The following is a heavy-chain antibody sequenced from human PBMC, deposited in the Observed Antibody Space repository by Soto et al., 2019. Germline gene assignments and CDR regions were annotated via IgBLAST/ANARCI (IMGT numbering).Heavy chain of an antibody. J-gene: IGHJ5*02. D-gene: IGHD5-18*01. CDR1: GGSISSYYW. CDR3: ARDRPSEYTYGSCGWSDP. CDR2: VYHSGST. V-gene: IGHV4-4*02. Sequence: SSETLSLTCAVSGGSISSYYWWSWVRQPPGRGLEWIGEVYHSGSTNYNPSLKSRVTISVDKSKNQFSLELTSVTAADTAVYFCARDRPSEYTYGSCGWSDPWGQGTLVTVSS.